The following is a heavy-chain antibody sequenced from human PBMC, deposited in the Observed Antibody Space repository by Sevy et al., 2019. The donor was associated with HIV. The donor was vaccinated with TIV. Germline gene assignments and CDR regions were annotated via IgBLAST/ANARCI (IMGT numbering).Heavy chain of an antibody. CDR2: ISSSGSSI. CDR3: TRNGGAFDNGFDP. J-gene: IGHJ5*02. Sequence: GGSLRLSCTASGFTFSSYDMNWVRQAPGKGLEWVSKISSSGSSIYYAESVKGRFTISRDKAKNSLNLQMNSLRAEDTAVYYCTRNGGAFDNGFDPWGQGTLVTVSS. V-gene: IGHV3-48*03. D-gene: IGHD2-8*01. CDR1: GFTFSSYD.